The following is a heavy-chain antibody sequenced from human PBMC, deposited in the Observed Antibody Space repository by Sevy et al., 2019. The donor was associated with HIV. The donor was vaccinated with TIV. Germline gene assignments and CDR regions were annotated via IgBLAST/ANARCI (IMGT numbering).Heavy chain of an antibody. Sequence: GGSLRLSCEASRFVFRDFWMSWVRQAPGKGLEWVANIKQDGSEKYYVDSVRGRFSISRDNAENVVYLEMNNLRVEDTAVYYCARDPSTTVWESLPYFDSLGQGTLVTVSS. J-gene: IGHJ4*02. V-gene: IGHV3-7*03. CDR2: IKQDGSEK. CDR1: RFVFRDFW. D-gene: IGHD2-8*01. CDR3: ARDPSTTVWESLPYFDS.